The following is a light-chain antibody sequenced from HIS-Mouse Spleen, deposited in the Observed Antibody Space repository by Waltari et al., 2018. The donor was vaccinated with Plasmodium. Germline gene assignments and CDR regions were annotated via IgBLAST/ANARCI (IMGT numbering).Light chain of an antibody. CDR3: QQYNSYWT. V-gene: IGKV1-5*03. J-gene: IGKJ1*01. CDR2: KES. CDR1: QSISSW. Sequence: DIQMTQSPSTLSASVGARVTITCRASQSISSWLAWYQQKPGKAPKLLIYKESSLESGVPSRFSGSGSGTEFTLTISSLQPDDFATYYCQQYNSYWTFGQGTKVEIK.